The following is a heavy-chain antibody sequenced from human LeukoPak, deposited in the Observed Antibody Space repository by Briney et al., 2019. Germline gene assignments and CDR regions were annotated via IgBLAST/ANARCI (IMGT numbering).Heavy chain of an antibody. Sequence: SETLSLTCTVSGGSISSSSYYWGWIRQPPGKGLEWIGSTYYSGSTYYNPSLKSRVTISVDTSKNQFSLKLSSVTAADTAVYYCARRRGYCSSTSCYTDYFDYWGQGTLVTVSS. V-gene: IGHV4-39*01. D-gene: IGHD2-2*02. CDR1: GGSISSSSYY. J-gene: IGHJ4*02. CDR3: ARRRGYCSSTSCYTDYFDY. CDR2: TYYSGST.